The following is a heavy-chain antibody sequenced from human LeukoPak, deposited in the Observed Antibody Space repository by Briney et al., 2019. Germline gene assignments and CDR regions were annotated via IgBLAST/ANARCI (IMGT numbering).Heavy chain of an antibody. J-gene: IGHJ4*02. CDR1: GFSFSTYW. V-gene: IGHV3-7*01. D-gene: IGHD5-24*01. CDR3: ARDRRDGYNVLDY. CDR2: MKQDGSEK. Sequence: GGSLRLSCAASGFSFSTYWMTWVRQAPGKGREWVANMKQDGSEKYYVDSVKGRFTISRDNAKNSLYWEMNSLRAEDTAMFYCARDRRDGYNVLDYWGQGTLVTVSS.